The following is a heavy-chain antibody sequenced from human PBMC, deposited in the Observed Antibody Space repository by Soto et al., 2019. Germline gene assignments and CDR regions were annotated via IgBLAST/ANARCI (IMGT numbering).Heavy chain of an antibody. V-gene: IGHV1-18*01. CDR2: ISTNTGNT. J-gene: IGHJ4*02. CDR3: TVLQLGGNPPADY. CDR1: GYTFNNYG. Sequence: ASVKVSCKASGYTFNNYGITWVRQAPGQGLEWMGWISTNTGNTNYAQKIQDRVTMTTDTSTNTAYMELRSLRSEDTAMYYRTVLQLGGNPPADYWGQGTLVTVSS. D-gene: IGHD3-16*01.